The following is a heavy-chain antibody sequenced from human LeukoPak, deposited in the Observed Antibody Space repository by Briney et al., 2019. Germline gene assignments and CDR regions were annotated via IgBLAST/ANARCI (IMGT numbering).Heavy chain of an antibody. CDR1: GGSFSGYY. V-gene: IGHV4-34*01. D-gene: IGHD3-10*01. CDR3: ARARYGSGSYYYLDY. CDR2: INHSGST. Sequence: SETLSLTCAVYGGSFSGYYWSWIRQPPGKGLEWIGEINHSGSTNYNPSLKSRVTISVDTSKNQFSLKLSSLNAADTAVYYCARARYGSGSYYYLDYWGQGTLVTVSS. J-gene: IGHJ4*02.